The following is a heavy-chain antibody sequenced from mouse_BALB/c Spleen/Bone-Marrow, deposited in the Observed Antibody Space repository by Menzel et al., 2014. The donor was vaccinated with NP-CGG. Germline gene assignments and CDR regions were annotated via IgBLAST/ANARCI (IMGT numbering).Heavy chain of an antibody. CDR2: IDPYDSEA. CDR1: GYTFTSYW. D-gene: IGHD2-5*01. J-gene: IGHJ1*01. V-gene: IGHV1-74*01. Sequence: QVQLQQSGAELVRPGASVNLSCKASGYTFTSYWMNWVMQRPEQGLEWIGRIDPYDSEAHYNQKFKDKAILTVDKSSSTAYMQLISLTSEDSAVYYCARSGSNFGRFFDVWGAGTTVTVSS. CDR3: ARSGSNFGRFFDV.